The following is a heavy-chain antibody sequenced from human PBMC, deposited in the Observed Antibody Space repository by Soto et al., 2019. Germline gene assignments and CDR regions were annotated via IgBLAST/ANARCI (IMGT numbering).Heavy chain of an antibody. Sequence: QLQLQESGPGLVKPAQTLSLTCAVSGGSISNGGYYWSWIRQHPGKGLEWIGSIYFSGSTYYNPSLKSRVTISVATPKNQLYLKLSSGTAADTAVYYCARESDSQQPNHRWGGGYVDVWGKGTTVTVSS. V-gene: IGHV4-31*11. J-gene: IGHJ6*03. CDR1: GGSISNGGYY. CDR3: ARESDSQQPNHRWGGGYVDV. D-gene: IGHD6-13*01. CDR2: IYFSGST.